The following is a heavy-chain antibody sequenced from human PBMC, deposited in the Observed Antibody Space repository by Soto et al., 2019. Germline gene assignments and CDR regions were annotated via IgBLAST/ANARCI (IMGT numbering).Heavy chain of an antibody. D-gene: IGHD3-22*01. Sequence: GESLKISCKGSGYSFTSYWISWVRQMPGKGLEWMGRIDPSDSYTNYSPSFQGHVTISADKSISTAYLQWSSLKASDTAMYYCARLDSSGYYYNYYYGMDVWGQGTTVTV. J-gene: IGHJ6*02. CDR2: IDPSDSYT. CDR3: ARLDSSGYYYNYYYGMDV. V-gene: IGHV5-10-1*01. CDR1: GYSFTSYW.